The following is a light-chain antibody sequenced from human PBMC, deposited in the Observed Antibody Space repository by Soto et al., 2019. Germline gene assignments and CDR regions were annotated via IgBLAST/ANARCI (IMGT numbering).Light chain of an antibody. J-gene: IGKJ1*01. Sequence: EIVLTQSPGTLSLSPGERATLSCRASQSVRSNYLAWYQQKPGQAPRLLIYTTSSRATGIPERFSGSGSGTDFTLTISRLEPEDVAVYYCQQYGGSPWTFGQGTKVEIK. V-gene: IGKV3-20*01. CDR3: QQYGGSPWT. CDR2: TTS. CDR1: QSVRSNY.